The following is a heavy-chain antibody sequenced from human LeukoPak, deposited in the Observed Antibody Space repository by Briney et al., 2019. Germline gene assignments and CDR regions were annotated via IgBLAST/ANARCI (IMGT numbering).Heavy chain of an antibody. CDR1: GGSFSGYY. J-gene: IGHJ4*02. Sequence: SSETLSLTCAVYGGSFSGYYWSWIRQPPGKGLEWIGEINHSGSTNYNPSLKSRVTISVDTSKNQFSLKLSSVTAADTAVYYCAREGRDRNFDYWGQGTLVTVSS. CDR3: AREGRDRNFDY. CDR2: INHSGST. D-gene: IGHD5-24*01. V-gene: IGHV4-34*01.